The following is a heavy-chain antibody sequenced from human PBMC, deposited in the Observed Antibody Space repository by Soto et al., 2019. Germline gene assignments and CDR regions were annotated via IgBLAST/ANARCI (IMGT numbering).Heavy chain of an antibody. CDR3: AKDFVGSVAYGI. CDR1: GFTFSSYA. Sequence: EVQLLESGGGLVQPGGSLRLSCAASGFTFSSYAMSWVRQAPGKGLEWVSAISGSGGSTYYADSVKGRFTISRDNSKNTLYLQRNSLRAEDTAVYYCAKDFVGSVAYGIWGQGTMVTVPS. J-gene: IGHJ3*02. CDR2: ISGSGGST. V-gene: IGHV3-23*01. D-gene: IGHD4-17*01.